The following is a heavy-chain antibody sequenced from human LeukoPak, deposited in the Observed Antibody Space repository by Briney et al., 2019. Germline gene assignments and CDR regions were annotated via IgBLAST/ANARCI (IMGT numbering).Heavy chain of an antibody. J-gene: IGHJ6*04. CDR1: GYSFTTHW. V-gene: IGHV5-51*01. Sequence: GESLKISCKASGYSFTTHWIGWVRQMPGKGLEWMGIIYPGDSDTRYSPSFQGHVTISADKSISTAYLQWSSLKASDTAMYYCARQGGSTSSKMDVWGKGTTVTVSS. CDR2: IYPGDSDT. D-gene: IGHD2-2*01. CDR3: ARQGGSTSSKMDV.